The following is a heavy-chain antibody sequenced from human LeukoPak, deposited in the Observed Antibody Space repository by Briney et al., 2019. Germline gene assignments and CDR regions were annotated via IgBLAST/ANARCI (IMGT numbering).Heavy chain of an antibody. V-gene: IGHV3-30*03. CDR2: ITYDGSEK. D-gene: IGHD3-10*01. Sequence: GRSLRLSCAASGFSFSTYGMHWVRQAPGKGLEWVAIITYDGSEKYYADSVKGRVTISRDNSKNTLYLQMNSLRAEDTAVYFCARRGAAGSYLGYFDSWGQGTLVTVSS. J-gene: IGHJ4*02. CDR1: GFSFSTYG. CDR3: ARRGAAGSYLGYFDS.